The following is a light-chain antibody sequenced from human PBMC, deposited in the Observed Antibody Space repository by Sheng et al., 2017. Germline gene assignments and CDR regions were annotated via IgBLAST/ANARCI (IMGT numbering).Light chain of an antibody. J-gene: IGKJ2*01. CDR3: QQRSNWPL. V-gene: IGKV3-11*01. Sequence: EIVLTQSPATLSLSPGERATLSCRASQSVSSYLAWYQQKPGQAPRLLIYDASNRATGIPARFSGSGSGTDFTLTISSLXPEDFAVYYCQQRSNWPLFGQGTKLEIK. CDR1: QSVSSY. CDR2: DAS.